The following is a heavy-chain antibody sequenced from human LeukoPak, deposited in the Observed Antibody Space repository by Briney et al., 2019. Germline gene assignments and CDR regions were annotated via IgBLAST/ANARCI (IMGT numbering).Heavy chain of an antibody. Sequence: SGTLSLTCAVSGGSISSSNWWSWVRQPPGKGLEWIGEIYHSGSTNYNPSLKSRVTISVDTSKNQFSLKLSSVTAADTAVYYCARYSSSWYFLDYWGQGTLVTVSS. D-gene: IGHD6-13*01. V-gene: IGHV4-4*02. CDR1: GGSISSSNW. CDR2: IYHSGST. CDR3: ARYSSSWYFLDY. J-gene: IGHJ4*02.